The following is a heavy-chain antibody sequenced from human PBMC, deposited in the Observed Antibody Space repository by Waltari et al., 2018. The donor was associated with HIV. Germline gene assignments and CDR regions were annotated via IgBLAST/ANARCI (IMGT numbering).Heavy chain of an antibody. CDR3: ARTADHDYGGNSDYWYFDL. CDR2: IYYSGST. J-gene: IGHJ2*01. V-gene: IGHV4-39*01. D-gene: IGHD4-17*01. Sequence: QLQLQESGPGLVKPSETLSLTCTVSGGSISSSSYYWGWIRQPPGKGLEWIGSIYYSGSTYYNPSLKSRVTISVDTSKNQFSLTLSSVTAADTAVYYCARTADHDYGGNSDYWYFDLWGRGTLVTVSS. CDR1: GGSISSSSYY.